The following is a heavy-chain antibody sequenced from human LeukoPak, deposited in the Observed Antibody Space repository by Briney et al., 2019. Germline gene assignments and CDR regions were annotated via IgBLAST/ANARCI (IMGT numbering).Heavy chain of an antibody. CDR2: ISGTGSTI. V-gene: IGHV3-48*03. CDR3: VASRYSSSWYGGYFDY. CDR1: GFTFSNYN. J-gene: IGHJ4*02. Sequence: PGGSLRLSCAASGFTFSNYNVNWVRQAPGKGLEWNSYISGTGSTIYYADSVKGRFTISRDNAKNSLYLQMNSLRAEDTAIYYCVASRYSSSWYGGYFDYWGQGTLVTVSS. D-gene: IGHD6-13*01.